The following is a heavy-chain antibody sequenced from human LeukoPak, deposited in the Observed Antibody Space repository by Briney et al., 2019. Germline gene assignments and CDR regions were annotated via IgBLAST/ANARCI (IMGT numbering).Heavy chain of an antibody. Sequence: GASLKVSCKASGGTFSSYAFNWVRQAPGQGLEWMGRIIPIFGTTTYAQKFQGRVTITTDESTSTAYMEVSSLRSEDTAVYYCARHPYSSSGDYGPDYFYMDVWGKGTTVTVPS. CDR2: IIPIFGTT. J-gene: IGHJ6*03. V-gene: IGHV1-69*05. D-gene: IGHD6-6*01. CDR3: ARHPYSSSGDYGPDYFYMDV. CDR1: GGTFSSYA.